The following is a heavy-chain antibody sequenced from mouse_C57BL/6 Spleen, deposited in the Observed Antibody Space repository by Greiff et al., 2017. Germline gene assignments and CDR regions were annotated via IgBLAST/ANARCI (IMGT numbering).Heavy chain of an antibody. CDR2: IHPNSGST. J-gene: IGHJ2*01. CDR1: GYTFTSYW. CDR3: ARREGYYFDY. V-gene: IGHV1-64*01. Sequence: VQLQQPGAELVKPGASVKLSCKASGYTFTSYWMHWVKQRPGQGLEWIGMIHPNSGSTNYNEKFKSKATLTVDKSSSTAYMQLSSLTSEDAAVYYCARREGYYFDYWGQGTTLTVSS.